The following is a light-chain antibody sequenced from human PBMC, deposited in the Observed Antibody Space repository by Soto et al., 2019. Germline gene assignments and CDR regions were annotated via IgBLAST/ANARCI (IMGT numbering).Light chain of an antibody. J-gene: IGKJ1*01. CDR2: KAS. CDR1: QSISTS. CDR3: QHCDSYWT. Sequence: DIQMTQSPSTLSASVGDRVTITCRARQSISTSLAWYQQKPGKAPKVLIYKASSLESGVPSRFSGSGSGTEFTLTISSLQPDDFATYYCQHCDSYWTFGQGTKVEIK. V-gene: IGKV1-5*03.